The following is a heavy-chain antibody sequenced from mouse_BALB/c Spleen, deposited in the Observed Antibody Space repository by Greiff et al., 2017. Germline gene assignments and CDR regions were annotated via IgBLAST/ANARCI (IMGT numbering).Heavy chain of an antibody. CDR1: GFSLTGYG. V-gene: IGHV2-6-7*01. CDR2: IWGDGST. Sequence: QVQLKQSGPGLVAPSQSLSITCTVSGFSLTGYGVNWVRQPPGKGLEWLGMIWGDGSTDYNSALKSRLSISKDNSKSQVFLKMNSLQTDDTARYYCARDRDSSGYSWFAYWGQGTLVTVSA. CDR3: ARDRDSSGYSWFAY. D-gene: IGHD3-2*01. J-gene: IGHJ3*01.